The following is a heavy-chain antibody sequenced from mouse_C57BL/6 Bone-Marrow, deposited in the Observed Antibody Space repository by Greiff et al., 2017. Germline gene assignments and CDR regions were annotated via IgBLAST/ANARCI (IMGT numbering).Heavy chain of an antibody. J-gene: IGHJ4*01. CDR1: GYTFTSYW. V-gene: IGHV1-55*01. CDR2: IYPGSGST. Sequence: VHLQQPGAELVKPGASVKMSCKASGYTFTSYWITWVKQRPGQGLEWIGDIYPGSGSTNYNEQFKSKATLTVDTSSSTAYMQLSSLTSEDSAVYYCARRVTVPYYAMDYWGQGTSVTVSS. CDR3: ARRVTVPYYAMDY. D-gene: IGHD2-12*01.